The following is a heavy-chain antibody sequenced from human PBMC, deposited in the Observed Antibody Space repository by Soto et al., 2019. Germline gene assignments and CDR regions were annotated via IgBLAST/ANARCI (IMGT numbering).Heavy chain of an antibody. D-gene: IGHD5-12*01. J-gene: IGHJ3*01. Sequence: GGSLRLSCKASGFSFSDYAMTWVRQAPGKGLEWVSVISGSGDNTFYAASVKGRFAISRDNSKNVLYLQMNSLSADDAAVYFCAREGRGSFDFWGRGTMVTVSS. CDR1: GFSFSDYA. V-gene: IGHV3-23*01. CDR2: ISGSGDNT. CDR3: AREGRGSFDF.